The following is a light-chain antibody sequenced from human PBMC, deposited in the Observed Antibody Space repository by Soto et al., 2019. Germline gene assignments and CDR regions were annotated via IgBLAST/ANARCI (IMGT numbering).Light chain of an antibody. J-gene: IGKJ1*01. CDR3: MQASHWPWT. CDR2: QVS. CDR1: HILVYRDGNTY. Sequence: DVVMTQSPLSLPVTLGEPASISCSSIHILVYRDGNTYLTRFQQRPGQSPRRLIYQVSTRDSGVPDRFSGSGSGTDFTLKISRVEAEDVGVYYCMQASHWPWTFGQGTKVDI. V-gene: IGKV2-30*01.